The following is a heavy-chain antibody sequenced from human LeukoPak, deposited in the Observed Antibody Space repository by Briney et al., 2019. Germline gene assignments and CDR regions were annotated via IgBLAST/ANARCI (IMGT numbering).Heavy chain of an antibody. CDR2: IGLSDDST. CDR3: ARDPNWGSDY. J-gene: IGHJ4*02. CDR1: GFTFSTYG. D-gene: IGHD7-27*01. Sequence: GGSLRLSCAASGFTFSTYGMIWVRQAPGKGLECVSTIGLSDDSTNYADSVKGRFTVSRDNSKNTLYLLMNSLRAEDTARYYCARDPNWGSDYWGQGTLATVSS. V-gene: IGHV3-23*01.